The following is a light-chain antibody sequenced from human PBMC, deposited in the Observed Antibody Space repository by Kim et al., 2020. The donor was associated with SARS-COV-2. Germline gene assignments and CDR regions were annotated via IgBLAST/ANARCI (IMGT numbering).Light chain of an antibody. Sequence: DIVLTQSPATLSVSPGERATLSCTASQSLRNLLSWYQQKPGQAPRLLVFDVSNRAPGIPARFSGGGVRKEYTLTISNIGPEDSAVYYWQPGFDCPLPFGGGTKLEIK. CDR3: QPGFDCPLP. V-gene: IGKV3-11*01. CDR2: DVS. CDR1: QSLRNL. J-gene: IGKJ4*01.